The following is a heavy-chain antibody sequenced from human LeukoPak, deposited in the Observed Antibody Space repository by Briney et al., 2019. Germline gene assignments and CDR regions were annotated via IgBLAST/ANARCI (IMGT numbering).Heavy chain of an antibody. CDR3: ARAHDSSGYPLDY. D-gene: IGHD3-22*01. Sequence: GGSLRLSCAASGFTFSSYWMSWVRQAPGKGLEWVANIKQDGSEKYYVDSVKGRFTISRDNAKNSLYLQMNSLRAEDTAVYYCARAHDSSGYPLDYWGQGTLVTVSS. V-gene: IGHV3-7*01. J-gene: IGHJ4*02. CDR1: GFTFSSYW. CDR2: IKQDGSEK.